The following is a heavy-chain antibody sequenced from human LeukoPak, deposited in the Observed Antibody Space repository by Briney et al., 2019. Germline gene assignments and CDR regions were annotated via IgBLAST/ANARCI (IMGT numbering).Heavy chain of an antibody. Sequence: PGGSLRLSCAASGFTFSSYWMSWVRQAPGKGLERVANIKDDGTEKHYVDSLRGRFTISRDNSKDSLYLQINSLRAEDTAVYYCARERLYGASALDYWGQGTVVTVSS. D-gene: IGHD4-17*01. J-gene: IGHJ4*02. V-gene: IGHV3-7*01. CDR2: IKDDGTEK. CDR3: ARERLYGASALDY. CDR1: GFTFSSYW.